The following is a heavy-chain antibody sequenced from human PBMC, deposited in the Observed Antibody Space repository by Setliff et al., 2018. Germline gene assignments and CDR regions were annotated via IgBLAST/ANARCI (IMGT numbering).Heavy chain of an antibody. CDR1: GDYISSQY. CDR2: ISNRGST. V-gene: IGHV4-59*11. CDR3: ALSDHYPFYYDY. D-gene: IGHD3-3*01. J-gene: IGHJ4*02. Sequence: PSVTLSLTCTVSGDYISSQYWSWIRQPPGKGLEWIGYISNRGSTDYNPSLKSRVTISEDTSRSQFSLKLTSVTTADTAVYYCALSDHYPFYYDYWGLGTLVTVSS.